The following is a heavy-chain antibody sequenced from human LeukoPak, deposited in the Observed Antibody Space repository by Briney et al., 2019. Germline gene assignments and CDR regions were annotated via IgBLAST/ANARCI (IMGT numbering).Heavy chain of an antibody. CDR3: ANAVSYYYDSSGYIS. CDR2: ISWNSGSI. Sequence: GGSLRLSCVASGFTFDDYAVHWVRQAPGKGLEWVSGISWNSGSIGYADSVKGRFTISRDNAKNSLYLQMNSLRAEDTALYYCANAVSYYYDSSGYISWGQGTLVTVSS. D-gene: IGHD3-22*01. J-gene: IGHJ4*02. CDR1: GFTFDDYA. V-gene: IGHV3-9*01.